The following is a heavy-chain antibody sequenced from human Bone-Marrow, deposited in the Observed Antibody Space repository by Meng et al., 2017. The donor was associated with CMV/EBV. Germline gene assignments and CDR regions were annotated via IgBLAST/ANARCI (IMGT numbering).Heavy chain of an antibody. Sequence: GESLKISCAASGFTFSDYYMSWIRQAPGKGLEWVSYISSSGSTIYYADSVKGRFTISRDNAKNSLYLQMNSLRAEDTAVYYCARHDSTNLYYFDYWGQRTLVTVYS. D-gene: IGHD3-22*01. CDR1: GFTFSDYY. J-gene: IGHJ4*02. CDR2: ISSSGSTI. V-gene: IGHV3-11*01. CDR3: ARHDSTNLYYFDY.